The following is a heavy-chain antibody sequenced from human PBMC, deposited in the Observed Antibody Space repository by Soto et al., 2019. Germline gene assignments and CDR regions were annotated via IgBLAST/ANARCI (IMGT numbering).Heavy chain of an antibody. Sequence: GGSLRLSCAASGFTLSSYAMSWVRQAPGKGLEWVSTFSGTGGYTYYADSVKGRFAISRDDSKNTLFLHMNSLRAADTAVYYCARGQRALITYGPFDPWGQGTLVTVSS. V-gene: IGHV3-23*01. CDR1: GFTLSSYA. CDR3: ARGQRALITYGPFDP. D-gene: IGHD4-17*01. CDR2: FSGTGGYT. J-gene: IGHJ5*02.